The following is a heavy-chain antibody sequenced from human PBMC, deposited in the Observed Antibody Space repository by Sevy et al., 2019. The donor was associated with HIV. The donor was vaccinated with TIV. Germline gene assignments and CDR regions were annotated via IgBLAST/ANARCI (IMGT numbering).Heavy chain of an antibody. D-gene: IGHD2-2*01. CDR3: ATGVVVAAATDY. J-gene: IGHJ4*02. CDR2: FDPEDGET. Sequence: ASVKVSCKVSGYTLTELSMLWVRQAPGKGLEWMGGFDPEDGETIYAQKFQGRVTMTEDTSTDTAYMELSSLRSEDTAVYYCATGVVVAAATDYWGQGTLVTVSS. CDR1: GYTLTELS. V-gene: IGHV1-24*01.